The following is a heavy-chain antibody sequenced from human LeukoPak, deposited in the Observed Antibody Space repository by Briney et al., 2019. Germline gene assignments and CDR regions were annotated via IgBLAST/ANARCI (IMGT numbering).Heavy chain of an antibody. CDR1: GFTFSNYW. J-gene: IGHJ3*02. CDR2: INADGRST. D-gene: IGHD6-13*01. Sequence: TGGSLRLSCAASGFTFSNYWMNWVRQAPGKGLVWVARINADGRSTSYADSVKGRFTISRDNAKNTLYVQMSSLRAEDTAVYYCARLYSSWYAFDIWGQGTMVIVSS. CDR3: ARLYSSWYAFDI. V-gene: IGHV3-74*01.